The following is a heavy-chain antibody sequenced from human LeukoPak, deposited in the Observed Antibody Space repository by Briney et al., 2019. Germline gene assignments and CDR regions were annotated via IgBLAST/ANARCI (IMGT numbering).Heavy chain of an antibody. Sequence: GGSLRLSCAASGFTFSSYSMNWVRQAPGKGLEWVSSISSSSSYIYYADSVKGRFTISRDNAKNSLYLQMNSLRAEDTALYYCARGGRVGDLVSEYCFDFWGQGTLVTVSS. CDR1: GFTFSSYS. D-gene: IGHD1-26*01. CDR3: ARGGRVGDLVSEYCFDF. V-gene: IGHV3-21*04. J-gene: IGHJ4*02. CDR2: ISSSSSYI.